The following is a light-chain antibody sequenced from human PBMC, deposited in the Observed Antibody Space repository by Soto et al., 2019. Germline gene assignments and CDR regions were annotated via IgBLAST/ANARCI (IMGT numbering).Light chain of an antibody. CDR1: QSVSSSY. Sequence: EIVLTQSPGTLSLSPGERATLSCRASQSVSSSYLAWYQQKPGQAPMLLISGTSSRASGIADRFSGSGSGTDFTLTISRLEPEDFAVYYCQHYGSSPRMYTFGQGTKLEIK. CDR2: GTS. J-gene: IGKJ2*01. CDR3: QHYGSSPRMYT. V-gene: IGKV3-20*01.